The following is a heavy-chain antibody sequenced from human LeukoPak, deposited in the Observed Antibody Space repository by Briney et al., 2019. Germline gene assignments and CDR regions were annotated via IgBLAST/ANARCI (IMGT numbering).Heavy chain of an antibody. Sequence: GGSLRLSCAASGFTFSSYGMHWVRQAPGKGLEWISYINSVGGTTFYADSVKGRFTITRDNANNTLYLQMNSLRAEDAAIYYCARSHMYGDYGGDIWGHGTVVAVSS. CDR1: GFTFSSYG. CDR3: ARSHMYGDYGGDI. J-gene: IGHJ3*02. V-gene: IGHV3-48*04. D-gene: IGHD4-17*01. CDR2: INSVGGTT.